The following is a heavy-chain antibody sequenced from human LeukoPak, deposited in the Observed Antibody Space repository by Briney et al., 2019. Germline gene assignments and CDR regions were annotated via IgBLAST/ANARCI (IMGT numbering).Heavy chain of an antibody. Sequence: EASVKVSCKASGYTFTSYGISWVRQAPGQGLEWMGWISAYNGDTLYAQKFQGRVTMTRDTSTSTVYMEVSSLKSEDTAVYYCARTSSRRLGWFDPWGQGTLVTVSS. CDR2: ISAYNGDT. CDR1: GYTFTSYG. D-gene: IGHD3-16*01. CDR3: ARTSSRRLGWFDP. J-gene: IGHJ5*02. V-gene: IGHV1-18*01.